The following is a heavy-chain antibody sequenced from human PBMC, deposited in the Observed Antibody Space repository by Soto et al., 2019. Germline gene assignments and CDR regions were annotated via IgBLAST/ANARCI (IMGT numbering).Heavy chain of an antibody. Sequence: GGSLRLSCVASGFTFSRFWMNWVRQVPGKGLEWVSRLSPDGGTTKYADSVKGRSTISRDNAKNTMYLQVNNLRAEDTAVYYCAALIVVVMYPDYWGQGTLVTVS. D-gene: IGHD3-22*01. CDR3: AALIVVVMYPDY. CDR2: LSPDGGTT. V-gene: IGHV3-74*03. CDR1: GFTFSRFW. J-gene: IGHJ4*02.